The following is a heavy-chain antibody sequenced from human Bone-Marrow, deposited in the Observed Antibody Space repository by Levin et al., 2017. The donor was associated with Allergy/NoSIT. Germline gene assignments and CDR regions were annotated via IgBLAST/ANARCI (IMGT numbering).Heavy chain of an antibody. CDR2: IYYSGTT. J-gene: IGHJ2*01. Sequence: SETLSLTCTVSGASISSYYWSWIRQPPGKGLEWIGHIYYSGTTNYNPSLKSRVTISTDTSKTQFSLKLSSVTAADTAIYYCARVLHRLWYLDLWGRGTLVTVSS. D-gene: IGHD6-25*01. CDR3: ARVLHRLWYLDL. V-gene: IGHV4-59*01. CDR1: GASISSYY.